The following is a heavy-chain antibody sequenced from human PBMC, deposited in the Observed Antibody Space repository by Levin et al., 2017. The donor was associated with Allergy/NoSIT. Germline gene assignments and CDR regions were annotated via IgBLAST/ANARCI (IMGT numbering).Heavy chain of an antibody. Sequence: GSLRLSCAVYGGSFSGYYWSWIRQPPGKGLEWIGEINHSGSTNYNPSLKSRVTISVDTSKNQFSLKLSSVTAADTAVYYCARGDGNYRGLYDYGMDVWGQGTTVTVSS. CDR3: ARGDGNYRGLYDYGMDV. D-gene: IGHD4-17*01. CDR2: INHSGST. CDR1: GGSFSGYY. V-gene: IGHV4-34*01. J-gene: IGHJ6*02.